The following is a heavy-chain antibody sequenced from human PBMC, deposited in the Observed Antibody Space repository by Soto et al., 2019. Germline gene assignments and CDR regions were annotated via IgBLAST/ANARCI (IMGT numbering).Heavy chain of an antibody. CDR3: ARDPSNDYGGDTFDY. Sequence: QLVQSGAEVKKPGSSVKVSCKASGGTFSSYAIHWVRQAPGQGLEWLGKIIPSYDRTNYAQKFQGRVTVTADTYTTIAYMELSSLRSDDTAVYYCARDPSNDYGGDTFDYWGQGTLVTVSS. J-gene: IGHJ4*02. CDR2: IIPSYDRT. V-gene: IGHV1-69*06. CDR1: GGTFSSYA. D-gene: IGHD4-17*01.